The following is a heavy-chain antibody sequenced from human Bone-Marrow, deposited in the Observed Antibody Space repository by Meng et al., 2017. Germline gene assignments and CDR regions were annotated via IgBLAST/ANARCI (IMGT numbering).Heavy chain of an antibody. Sequence: ASAKVSCKASGYTFTGYYMHWVRQAPGQGLEWMGRINPNSGGTNYAQKFQGRVTMTRDTSISTAYMELSRLRSYDTAVYYCSEVGRDGYNFGFDWGQGALVTVSS. D-gene: IGHD5-24*01. CDR3: SEVGRDGYNFGFD. CDR1: GYTFTGYY. J-gene: IGHJ4*02. CDR2: INPNSGGT. V-gene: IGHV1-2*06.